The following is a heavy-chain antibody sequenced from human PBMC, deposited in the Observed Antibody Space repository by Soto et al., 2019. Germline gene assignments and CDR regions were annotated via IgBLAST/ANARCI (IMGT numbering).Heavy chain of an antibody. D-gene: IGHD3-22*01. V-gene: IGHV1-18*04. CDR1: GYTFTSYG. Sequence: GPSVKVSCKASGYTFTSYGISWVRQAPGQGLEWMGWISAYNGNTNYAQKLQGRVTMTTDTSTSTAYMELRSLRSDDTAVYYCARVARTMIVVVNSGGFDYWGQGTLVTVSS. J-gene: IGHJ4*02. CDR3: ARVARTMIVVVNSGGFDY. CDR2: ISAYNGNT.